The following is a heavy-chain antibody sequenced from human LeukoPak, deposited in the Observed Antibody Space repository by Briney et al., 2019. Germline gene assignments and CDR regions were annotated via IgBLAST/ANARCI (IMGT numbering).Heavy chain of an antibody. Sequence: GGSLRLSCTVSGFTVSSNSMSWVRQAPGKGLEWVSFIYSDNTHYSDSVKGRFTISRDNSKNTLYLQMNSLRAEDTAVYYCARVGPRDFWSGPTPEYYYYMDVWGKGTTVTVSS. V-gene: IGHV3-53*01. D-gene: IGHD3-3*01. CDR1: GFTVSSNS. CDR3: ARVGPRDFWSGPTPEYYYYMDV. CDR2: IYSDNT. J-gene: IGHJ6*03.